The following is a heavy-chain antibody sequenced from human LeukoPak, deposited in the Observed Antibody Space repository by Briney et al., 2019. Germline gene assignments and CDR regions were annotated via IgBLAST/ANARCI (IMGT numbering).Heavy chain of an antibody. V-gene: IGHV3-23*01. CDR3: ARDSDGDYENYYYYMDV. CDR2: ISGSGGST. CDR1: GFTFSSYG. Sequence: GGSLRLSCAASGFTFSSYGMSWVRQAPGKGLEWVSAISGSGGSTYYADSVKGRFTISRDNAKNSLYLQMNSLRAEDTAVYYCARDSDGDYENYYYYMDVWGKGTTVTVSS. D-gene: IGHD4-17*01. J-gene: IGHJ6*03.